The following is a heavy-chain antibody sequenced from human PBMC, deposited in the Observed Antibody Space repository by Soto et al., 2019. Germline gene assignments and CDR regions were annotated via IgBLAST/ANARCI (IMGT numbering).Heavy chain of an antibody. Sequence: QVKLVQSGAEEKKPGASVKVSCKASGYTFTSYAMHWVRQAPGQRLEWMGWINAGNGNTKYSQKFQGRVTITRDTAASPASMGLSSLRAEDTAVYYCARGDTALVGFDYWGQGTLVTVAS. D-gene: IGHD5-18*01. CDR2: INAGNGNT. V-gene: IGHV1-3*05. J-gene: IGHJ4*02. CDR1: GYTFTSYA. CDR3: ARGDTALVGFDY.